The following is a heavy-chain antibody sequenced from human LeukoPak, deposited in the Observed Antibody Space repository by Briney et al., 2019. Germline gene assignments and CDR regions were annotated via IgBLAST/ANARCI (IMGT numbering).Heavy chain of an antibody. V-gene: IGHV1-18*01. CDR2: ISAYNGNT. J-gene: IGHJ4*02. CDR3: ARDKSSGYYYGSGGSPPGYDY. CDR1: GYTFTSYG. Sequence: ASVKVSCKASGYTFTSYGISWVRQAPGQGLEWMGWISAYNGNTNYAQKLQGRVTMTTDTSTSTAYMELRSLRSDDTAVYYCARDKSSGYYYGSGGSPPGYDYWGQGTLVTVSS. D-gene: IGHD3-10*01.